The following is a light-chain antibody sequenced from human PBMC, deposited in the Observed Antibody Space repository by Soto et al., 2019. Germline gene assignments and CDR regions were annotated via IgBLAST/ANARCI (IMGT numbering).Light chain of an antibody. Sequence: DIQMTQSPSSVSASVGDRVTITCRASQGISKWLAWYQQKPGKGPNLLIYSASTLQRGVPSRFSGSGSGTDFTLTISSLQPEDFGTYYCQQASSFPWTFGQGTKWISN. CDR1: QGISKW. CDR2: SAS. V-gene: IGKV1-12*01. CDR3: QQASSFPWT. J-gene: IGKJ1*01.